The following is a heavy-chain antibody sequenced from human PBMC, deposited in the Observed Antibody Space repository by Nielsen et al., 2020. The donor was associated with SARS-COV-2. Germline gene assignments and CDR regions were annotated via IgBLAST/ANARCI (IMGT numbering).Heavy chain of an antibody. D-gene: IGHD2-2*03. Sequence: GGSLRLSCEASGITYINYGMSWVRQAPGKGLEWVSSIGTSGGNSYYSDSVKGRFTISRDISKNTLFLQMNSLRAEDTALYFCAKDFHGSVADFFGNWGQGTLVTVSS. CDR2: IGTSGGNS. J-gene: IGHJ4*02. V-gene: IGHV3-23*01. CDR1: GITYINYG. CDR3: AKDFHGSVADFFGN.